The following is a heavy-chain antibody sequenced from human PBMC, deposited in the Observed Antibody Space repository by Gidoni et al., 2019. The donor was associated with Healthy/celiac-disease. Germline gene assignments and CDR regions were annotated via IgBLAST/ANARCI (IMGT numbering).Heavy chain of an antibody. D-gene: IGHD3-9*01. CDR3: AAGEYDILTGYSPGAWFDP. CDR1: GFTVTSSA. J-gene: IGHJ5*02. Sequence: QMQLVQSGPEVKKPGTSVKVSCKASGFTVTSSAVQWVRQARGQSLEWIGWIVVGRGNTNYAQKFQERVTITRDMSTSTAYMELSSLRSEDTAVYYCAAGEYDILTGYSPGAWFDPWGQGTLVTVSS. V-gene: IGHV1-58*01. CDR2: IVVGRGNT.